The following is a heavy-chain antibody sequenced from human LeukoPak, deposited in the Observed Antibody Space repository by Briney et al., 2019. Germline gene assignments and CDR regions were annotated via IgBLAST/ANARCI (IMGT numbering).Heavy chain of an antibody. CDR1: GFTFSSYW. CDR3: ARDEGLSWFDP. Sequence: GGSLRLSCAASGFTFSSYWMSWVRQAPGKGLEWVANINQDEGEKYYVDSVKGRFTIPRDNAKNSLYLQMNSLRAEDTAVYYCARDEGLSWFDPWGQGTLVTVAS. J-gene: IGHJ5*02. V-gene: IGHV3-7*04. CDR2: INQDEGEK.